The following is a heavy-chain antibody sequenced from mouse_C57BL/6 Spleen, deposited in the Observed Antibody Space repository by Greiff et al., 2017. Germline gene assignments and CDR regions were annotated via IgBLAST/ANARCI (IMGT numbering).Heavy chain of an antibody. CDR2: FSGCGGNT. D-gene: IGHD1-1*02. Sequence: EVQVVESGGGLVKPGGSLKLSCAASGFTFSTYPMSWVRQTPAKRLEWVATFSGCGGNTYYPDSVQGRFTFSRENAKNTLYLQMSRLRSEDTALYYCARHHNVPVDCDVWGTGTTVTVSS. J-gene: IGHJ1*03. CDR1: GFTFSTYP. CDR3: ARHHNVPVDCDV. V-gene: IGHV5-9*01.